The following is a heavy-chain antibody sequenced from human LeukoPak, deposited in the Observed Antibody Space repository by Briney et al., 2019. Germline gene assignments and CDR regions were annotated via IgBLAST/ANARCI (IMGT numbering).Heavy chain of an antibody. J-gene: IGHJ3*02. V-gene: IGHV3-30*04. D-gene: IGHD3-22*01. CDR2: ISYDGSNK. CDR3: AKDRGDYYDSSGYYSGGFDI. CDR1: GFTFSRCA. Sequence: GGSLRLSCAASGFTFSRCALHWVHQAPGKGLEWVAVISYDGSNKYYADSVKGRFTISRDNSKNTLYLQMNSLRAEDTAVYYCAKDRGDYYDSSGYYSGGFDIWGQGTMVTVSS.